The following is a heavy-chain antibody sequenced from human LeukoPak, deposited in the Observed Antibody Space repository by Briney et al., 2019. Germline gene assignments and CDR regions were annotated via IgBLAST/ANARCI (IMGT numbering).Heavy chain of an antibody. V-gene: IGHV1-46*01. CDR3: ARDFGDYLHFDY. CDR1: GYTFTTYN. Sequence: ASVKVSCKASGYTFTTYNIHWVRQAPGQGLEWMGIINPSGGSTSYAQKFQGRVTLTRDMSTRTVYMELSSLRSEDTAVYYCARDFGDYLHFDYWGQGTLVTVSS. J-gene: IGHJ4*02. CDR2: INPSGGST. D-gene: IGHD4-17*01.